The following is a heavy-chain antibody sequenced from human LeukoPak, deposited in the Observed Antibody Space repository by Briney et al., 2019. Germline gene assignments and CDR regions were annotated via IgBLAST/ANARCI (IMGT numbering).Heavy chain of an antibody. CDR2: VSGGGGST. V-gene: IGHV3-23*01. CDR1: GFTFTNFG. J-gene: IGHJ4*02. D-gene: IGHD3-22*01. Sequence: GGSLRLSCAASGFTFTNFGMSWVRQAPGKGLERVSAVSGGGGSTFYADSVKGRFTISRDNSKNTVYLRMNSLRAEDTAVYYCAKEKNSGYYYHFNYWGQGTLVTVSS. CDR3: AKEKNSGYYYHFNY.